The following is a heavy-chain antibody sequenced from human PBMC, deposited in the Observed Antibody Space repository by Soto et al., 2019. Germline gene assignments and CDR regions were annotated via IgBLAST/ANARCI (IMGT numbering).Heavy chain of an antibody. J-gene: IGHJ4*02. CDR2: INHSGST. CDR3: ARGGAVVTAKSNSFDY. V-gene: IGHV4-34*01. Sequence: GSLRLSCAGSGFTFSSYSMNWVRQAPGKGLEWIGEINHSGSTNYNPSLKSRVTISVDTSKNQFSLRLSSVTAADTAVYYCARGGAVVTAKSNSFDYWGQGTLVTVSS. CDR1: GFTFSSYS. D-gene: IGHD2-21*02.